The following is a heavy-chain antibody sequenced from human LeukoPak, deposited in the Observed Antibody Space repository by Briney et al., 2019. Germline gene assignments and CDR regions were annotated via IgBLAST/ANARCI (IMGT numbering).Heavy chain of an antibody. V-gene: IGHV3-30-3*01. J-gene: IGHJ4*02. D-gene: IGHD5-18*01. CDR3: ASTERGYSYGHEY. Sequence: GGSLRLSCAASGFRFSTYAMDWVRQAPGKGLEWVALISYDGSTKHYADSVKGRFTISRDNSKNTLYLQMNSLRAEDTAVYYCASTERGYSYGHEYWGQGTLVTVSS. CDR1: GFRFSTYA. CDR2: ISYDGSTK.